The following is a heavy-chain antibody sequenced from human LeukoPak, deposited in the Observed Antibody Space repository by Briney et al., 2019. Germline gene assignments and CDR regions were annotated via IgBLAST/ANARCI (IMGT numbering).Heavy chain of an antibody. CDR3: ARGRGSTSQY. Sequence: SSVKVSCKASGYTFTSYGITGVRQAPGQGLEGMGWISTYNGNTNYAQNLQGRVTMTADTSTSKGYMELRSLISDDTAVYYCARGRGSTSQYWGQGTLVTVSS. V-gene: IGHV1-18*01. CDR1: GYTFTSYG. CDR2: ISTYNGNT. J-gene: IGHJ4*02. D-gene: IGHD5-12*01.